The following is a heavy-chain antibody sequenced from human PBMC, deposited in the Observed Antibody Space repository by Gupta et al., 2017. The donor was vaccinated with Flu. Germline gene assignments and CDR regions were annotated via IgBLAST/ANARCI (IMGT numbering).Heavy chain of an antibody. CDR3: AHANYDFWSGYYIWNWFDP. J-gene: IGHJ5*02. CDR1: GFSLSTSGVG. Sequence: QITLKESGPTLVKPTQTLTLTCTFSGFSLSTSGVGVGWIRQPPGKALEWLALIYWNDDKRYSPSLKSRLTITKDTSKNQVVLTMTNMDPVDTATYYCAHANYDFWSGYYIWNWFDPWGQGTLVTVSS. D-gene: IGHD3-3*01. V-gene: IGHV2-5*01. CDR2: IYWNDDK.